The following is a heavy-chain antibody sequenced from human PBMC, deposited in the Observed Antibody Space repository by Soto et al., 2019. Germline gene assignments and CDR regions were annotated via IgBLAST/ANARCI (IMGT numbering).Heavy chain of an antibody. CDR2: ISGSGGGT. CDR3: AKGDSSWSYFDF. D-gene: IGHD6-13*01. CDR1: GFTFSSYA. V-gene: IGHV3-23*01. J-gene: IGHJ4*02. Sequence: GGSLRLSCAASGFTFSSYAMSWVRQAPGKGLEWVSIISGSGGGTYYADSVKGRFTISRDNSKNTLYLQVNSLRAEDTAVYYCAKGDSSWSYFDFWGQGTRVTVSS.